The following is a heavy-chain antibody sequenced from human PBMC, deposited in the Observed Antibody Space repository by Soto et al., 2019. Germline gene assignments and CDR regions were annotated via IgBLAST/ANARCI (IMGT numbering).Heavy chain of an antibody. V-gene: IGHV3-30-3*01. CDR1: GFTFSSYA. CDR3: ARDPNYYDSSGYYDGPSYAFDI. CDR2: ISYDGSNK. D-gene: IGHD3-22*01. J-gene: IGHJ3*02. Sequence: QVQLVESGGGVVQPGRSLRLSCAASGFTFSSYAMHWVRQAPGKGLEWVAVISYDGSNKYYADSVKGRFTISRDNSKNTLYLQMNSLRAEDTAVYYCARDPNYYDSSGYYDGPSYAFDIWGQGTMVTVSS.